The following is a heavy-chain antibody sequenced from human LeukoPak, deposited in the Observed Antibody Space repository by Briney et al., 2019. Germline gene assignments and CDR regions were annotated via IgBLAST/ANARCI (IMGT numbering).Heavy chain of an antibody. V-gene: IGHV1-8*01. J-gene: IGHJ5*01. CDR3: VRARYSSAWFDS. D-gene: IGHD6-25*01. Sequence: ASVKVSCKASGYIFDRYDINWVRQATGKWLEWMGWMNPKTGNTGFAQTFQGRVNMTSDTPMTTAYMELNNLKSEDTAVYYCVRARYSSAWFDSWGHGALVIVSS. CDR1: GYIFDRYD. CDR2: MNPKTGNT.